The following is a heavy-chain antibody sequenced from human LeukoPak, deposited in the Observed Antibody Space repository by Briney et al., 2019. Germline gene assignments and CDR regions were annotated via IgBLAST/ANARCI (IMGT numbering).Heavy chain of an antibody. CDR1: GYTFTSYG. V-gene: IGHV1-18*01. D-gene: IGHD6-6*01. CDR2: ISAYNGNT. Sequence: RASVKVSCKASGYTFTSYGISWVRQAPGQGLEWMGWISAYNGNTNYAQKLQGRVTMTTDTSTSTAYMELSSLRSEDTAVYYCAYSPARHYYYHYMDVWGKGTTVTVSS. CDR3: AYSPARHYYYHYMDV. J-gene: IGHJ6*03.